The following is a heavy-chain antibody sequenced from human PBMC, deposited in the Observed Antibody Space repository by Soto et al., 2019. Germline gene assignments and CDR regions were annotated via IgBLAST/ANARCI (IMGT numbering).Heavy chain of an antibody. D-gene: IGHD2-2*01. CDR3: ARGVVGYCSSTSCYGGYYYYYYYMDV. Sequence: QVQLQESGPGLVKPSETLSLTCTVSGGSISSYYWSWIRQPPGKGLEWIGYIYYSGSTNYSPSLKRRVTMSVDTSKNQFSLKRSSVTAADTAVYYCARGVVGYCSSTSCYGGYYYYYYYMDVWGKGTTVTVSS. V-gene: IGHV4-59*01. J-gene: IGHJ6*03. CDR1: GGSISSYY. CDR2: IYYSGST.